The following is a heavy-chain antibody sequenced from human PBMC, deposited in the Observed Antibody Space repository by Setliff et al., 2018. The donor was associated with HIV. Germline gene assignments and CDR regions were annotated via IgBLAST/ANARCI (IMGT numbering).Heavy chain of an antibody. D-gene: IGHD4-4*01. CDR1: GGSIRGDDYY. V-gene: IGHV4-31*03. Sequence: SETLSLTCTVSGGSIRGDDYYWTWIRQHPGKGLEWIGYVFHTGTTYYNPSLKSRISTSVDTSKNQFSLKLTSVTAADTAIYYCARDLTSNSNCFEPWGQGTQVTVSS. CDR3: ARDLTSNSNCFEP. CDR2: VFHTGTT. J-gene: IGHJ5*02.